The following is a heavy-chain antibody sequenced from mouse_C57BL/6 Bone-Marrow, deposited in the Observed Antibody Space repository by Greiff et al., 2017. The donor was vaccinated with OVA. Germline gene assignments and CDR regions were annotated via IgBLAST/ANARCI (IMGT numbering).Heavy chain of an antibody. CDR2: ISNGGGST. Sequence: EVQLQQSGGGLVQPGGSLKLSCAASGFTFSDYYMYWVRQTPEKRLEWVAYISNGGGSTYYPDTVKGRFTISRDNAKNTLYLQMSSLKAEDTAMYYCARHLLSYAMDYWGQGTSVTVSS. J-gene: IGHJ4*01. CDR1: GFTFSDYY. D-gene: IGHD2-1*01. V-gene: IGHV5-12*01. CDR3: ARHLLSYAMDY.